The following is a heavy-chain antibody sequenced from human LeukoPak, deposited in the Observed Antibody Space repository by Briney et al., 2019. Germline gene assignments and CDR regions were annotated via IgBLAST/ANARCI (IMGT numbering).Heavy chain of an antibody. CDR1: GFTFSSYW. D-gene: IGHD4-17*01. Sequence: GGSLRLSCAASGFTFSSYWMSWVRQAPGKGLEWVANIKKDGSEKYYVDSVKGRFTISRDNAKNSLYLQMNSLRAEDTAVYYCARDPDYGDWGYYGMDVWGQGTTVTVSS. V-gene: IGHV3-7*01. CDR2: IKKDGSEK. CDR3: ARDPDYGDWGYYGMDV. J-gene: IGHJ6*02.